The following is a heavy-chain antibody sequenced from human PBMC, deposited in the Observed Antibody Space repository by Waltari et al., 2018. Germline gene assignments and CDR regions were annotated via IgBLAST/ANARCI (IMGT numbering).Heavy chain of an antibody. Sequence: QVQLQESGPGLVKPSETLSLTCTVSGGSISSYYWSWIRQPPGKGLEWIGYIYYSGSTNYSPSLKSRVTISVDTSKNQFSLKLSSVTAADTAVYYCARARATVTTSFDYWGQGTLVTVSS. CDR2: IYYSGST. J-gene: IGHJ4*02. D-gene: IGHD4-17*01. CDR3: ARARATVTTSFDY. CDR1: GGSISSYY. V-gene: IGHV4-59*01.